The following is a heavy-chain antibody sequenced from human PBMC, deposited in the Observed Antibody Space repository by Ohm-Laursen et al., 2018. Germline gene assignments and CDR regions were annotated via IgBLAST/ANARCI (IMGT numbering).Heavy chain of an antibody. V-gene: IGHV3-11*01. Sequence: SLRLSCAASGFTFSDYYMSWIRQAPGKGLEWVSYISSSGSTIYYADSVKGRFTISRDNAKNSLYLQMNSLRAEDTAVYYCARDLESYYDFWSGPRGPDWYFDLWGRGTLVTVSS. D-gene: IGHD3-3*01. CDR1: GFTFSDYY. CDR3: ARDLESYYDFWSGPRGPDWYFDL. CDR2: ISSSGSTI. J-gene: IGHJ2*01.